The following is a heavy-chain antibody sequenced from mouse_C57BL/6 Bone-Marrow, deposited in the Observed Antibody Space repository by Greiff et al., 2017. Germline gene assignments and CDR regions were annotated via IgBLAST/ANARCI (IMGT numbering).Heavy chain of an antibody. V-gene: IGHV1-7*01. J-gene: IGHJ3*01. CDR1: GYTFTSYW. CDR3: ARIGYGSRAWFAY. CDR2: INPSSGYT. D-gene: IGHD1-1*01. Sequence: VHLVESGAELAKPGASVKLSCKASGYTFTSYWMHWVKQRPGQGLEWIGYINPSSGYTKYNQKFKDKATLTADKSSSTAYMQLSSLTYEDSAVYYCARIGYGSRAWFAYWGQGTLVTVSA.